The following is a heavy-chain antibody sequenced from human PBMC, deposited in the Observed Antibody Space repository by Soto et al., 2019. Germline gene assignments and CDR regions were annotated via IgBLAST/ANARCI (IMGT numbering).Heavy chain of an antibody. Sequence: QVQLVESGGGVVQPGGSLRLSCATSGFTFSDSGMHWVRQAPGKGLEWVAVIWSDGSDKSYADSVEGRFTISRDNSKNTLYLQMNSLRAGDTGVYYCVRSSRSGSSSGWGGGFDYWGQGTLVTVSS. CDR2: IWSDGSDK. J-gene: IGHJ4*02. CDR1: GFTFSDSG. V-gene: IGHV3-33*01. D-gene: IGHD6-6*01. CDR3: VRSSRSGSSSGWGGGFDY.